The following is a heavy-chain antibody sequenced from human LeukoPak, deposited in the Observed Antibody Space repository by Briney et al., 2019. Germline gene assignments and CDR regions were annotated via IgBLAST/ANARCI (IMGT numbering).Heavy chain of an antibody. CDR1: GYTFTSYD. D-gene: IGHD6-13*01. V-gene: IGHV1-8*01. CDR2: MNPNSGIT. Sequence: ASVKVSCKASGYTFTSYDINWVRQATGQGLEWMGWMNPNSGITGYAQKFRGRGTMTSNTPISTLYVELSSLRAEDTAVYYCASGEDSSSGEIDYWGQGTLVTVSS. CDR3: ASGEDSSSGEIDY. J-gene: IGHJ4*02.